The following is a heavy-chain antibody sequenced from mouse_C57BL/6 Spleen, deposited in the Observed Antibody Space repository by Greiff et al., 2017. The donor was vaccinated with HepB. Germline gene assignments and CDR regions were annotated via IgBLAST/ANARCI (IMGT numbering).Heavy chain of an antibody. J-gene: IGHJ2*01. CDR3: ARQGAHYYGSSPFGFDY. D-gene: IGHD1-1*01. CDR1: GFTFSSYG. V-gene: IGHV5-6*02. Sequence: DVKLVESGGDLVKPGGSLKLSCAASGFTFSSYGMSWVRQTPDKRLEWVATISSGGSYTYYPDSVKGRFTISRDNAKNTLYLQMSSLKSEDTAMYYCARQGAHYYGSSPFGFDYWGQGTTLTVSS. CDR2: ISSGGSYT.